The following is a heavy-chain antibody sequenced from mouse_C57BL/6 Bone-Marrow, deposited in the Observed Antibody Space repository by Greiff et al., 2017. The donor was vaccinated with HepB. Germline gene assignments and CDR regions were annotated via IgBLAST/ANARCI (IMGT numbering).Heavy chain of an antibody. J-gene: IGHJ1*03. CDR1: GYTFTDYN. V-gene: IGHV1-18*01. CDR2: INPNNGGT. D-gene: IGHD1-1*01. Sequence: EVQLQQSGPELVKPGASVKIPCKASGYTFTDYNMDWVKQSHGKSLEWIGDINPNNGGTIYNQKFKGKATLTVDKSSSTAYMELRSLTSEDTAVYYCARRGGGSSSFFDWYFDVWGTGTTVTVSS. CDR3: ARRGGGSSSFFDWYFDV.